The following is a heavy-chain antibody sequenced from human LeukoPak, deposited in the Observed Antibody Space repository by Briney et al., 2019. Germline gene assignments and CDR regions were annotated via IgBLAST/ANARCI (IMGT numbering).Heavy chain of an antibody. CDR3: ARDSITMVRGVSRSGRSRSYYYGMDV. Sequence: PSQTLFLTCTVSGGSISSGGYYWSWIRQHPGKGLEWIGYIYYSGSTYYNPSLKSRVTISVDTSKNQFSLKLSSVTAADTAVYYCARDSITMVRGVSRSGRSRSYYYGMDVWAKGPRSPSP. J-gene: IGHJ6*02. D-gene: IGHD3-10*01. CDR2: IYYSGST. V-gene: IGHV4-31*03. CDR1: GGSISSGGYY.